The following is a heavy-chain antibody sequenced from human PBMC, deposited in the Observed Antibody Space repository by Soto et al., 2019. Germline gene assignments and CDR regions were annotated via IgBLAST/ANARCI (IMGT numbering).Heavy chain of an antibody. V-gene: IGHV4-59*12. CDR3: AREREVIDY. Sequence: QVQLQESGPGLVKPSETLSLTCYVSAASLSGYYWSWIRQPPGKGLEWIGYINYSGTTIYNPSFKSSVTISVDTSKNQFSLRLNSVTAPDTAVYYCAREREVIDYWGQGILVTVSP. J-gene: IGHJ4*02. CDR2: INYSGTT. CDR1: AASLSGYY.